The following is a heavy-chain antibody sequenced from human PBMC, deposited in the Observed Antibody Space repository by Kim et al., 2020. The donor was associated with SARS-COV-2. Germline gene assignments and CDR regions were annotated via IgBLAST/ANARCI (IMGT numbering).Heavy chain of an antibody. CDR3: ANSIYSYGLWPCDY. CDR2: ISGSGGST. V-gene: IGHV3-23*01. Sequence: GGSLRLSCAASGFTFSSYAMSWVRQAPGKGLEWVSAISGSGGSTYYADSVKGRFTISRDNSKNTLYLQMNSLRAEDTAVYYCANSIYSYGLWPCDYWGQGTLVTVSS. J-gene: IGHJ4*02. D-gene: IGHD5-18*01. CDR1: GFTFSSYA.